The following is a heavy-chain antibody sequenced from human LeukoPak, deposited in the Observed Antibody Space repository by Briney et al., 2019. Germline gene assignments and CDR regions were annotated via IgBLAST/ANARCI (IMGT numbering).Heavy chain of an antibody. Sequence: GESLKISCQGSGYSFTSYWIGWVRQMPGKGLEWMEIIYPGNSDTKYSPSFQGQVTFSADKSINTAYLQWSSLKASDSAIYYCARRDYYNNIATIAAFDYWGQGTLVTVSS. CDR3: ARRDYYNNIATIAAFDY. D-gene: IGHD3-10*01. J-gene: IGHJ4*02. CDR2: IYPGNSDT. V-gene: IGHV5-51*01. CDR1: GYSFTSYW.